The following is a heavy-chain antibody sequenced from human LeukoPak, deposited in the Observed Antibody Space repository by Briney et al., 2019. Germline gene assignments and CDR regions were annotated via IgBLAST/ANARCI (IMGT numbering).Heavy chain of an antibody. J-gene: IGHJ4*02. CDR1: GYTFATYG. D-gene: IGHD2-21*01. Sequence: GASVKVSCKASGYTFATYGFSWVRQAPGQGLEWMGWISAYNGHRTYAQNFQGRVSMTTDSSTNTAYMELRSLRPDDTAVYYCARDQGGGNCDFWSQGSLVTVSS. V-gene: IGHV1-18*01. CDR2: ISAYNGHR. CDR3: ARDQGGGNCDF.